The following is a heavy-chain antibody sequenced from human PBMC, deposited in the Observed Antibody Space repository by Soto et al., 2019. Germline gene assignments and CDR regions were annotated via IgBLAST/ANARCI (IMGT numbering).Heavy chain of an antibody. V-gene: IGHV3-21*01. J-gene: IGHJ3*02. CDR2: ISSSSSYI. CDR3: ARDTPDYGRGFDI. D-gene: IGHD4-17*01. Sequence: GGSLRLSCAASGFTFSSYSMNWVRQAPGKGLEWVSSISSSSSYIYYADSVKGRFTINPDTSKNQFSLQLNSVTPEDTAVYYCARDTPDYGRGFDIWGQGTMVTVSS. CDR1: GFTFSSYS.